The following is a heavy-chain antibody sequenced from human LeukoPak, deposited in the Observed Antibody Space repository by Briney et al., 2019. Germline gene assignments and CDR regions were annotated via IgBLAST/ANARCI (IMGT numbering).Heavy chain of an antibody. CDR3: AKDIGDGPPHGMDV. V-gene: IGHV3-23*01. CDR2: ISGSGGST. J-gene: IGHJ6*02. CDR1: GFTFSSYA. D-gene: IGHD3-10*01. Sequence: GGSLRLSCAAPGFTFSSYAMSWVRQAPGKGLEWVSAISGSGGSTYYADSVKGRFTISRDNSKNTLYLQMNSLRAEDTAVYYCAKDIGDGPPHGMDVWGQGTTVTVSS.